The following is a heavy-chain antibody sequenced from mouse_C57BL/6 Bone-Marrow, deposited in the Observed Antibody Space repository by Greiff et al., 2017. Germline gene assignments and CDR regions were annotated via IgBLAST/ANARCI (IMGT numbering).Heavy chain of an antibody. J-gene: IGHJ1*03. D-gene: IGHD2-5*01. Sequence: QVQLQQPGAELVKPGASVKMSCKASGYTFTSYWITWVKQRPGQGLEWIGDIYPGSGSTNYNEKFKSKATLTVDTSSSTAYMQLSSLTSEDSAVFFCARPYYSKCRCFDVWGTGTTVTVSS. CDR1: GYTFTSYW. V-gene: IGHV1-55*01. CDR2: IYPGSGST. CDR3: ARPYYSKCRCFDV.